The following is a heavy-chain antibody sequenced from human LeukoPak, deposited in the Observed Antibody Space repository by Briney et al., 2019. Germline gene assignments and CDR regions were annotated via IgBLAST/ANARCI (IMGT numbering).Heavy chain of an antibody. CDR1: GFTFSSYG. CDR3: AKDSDYDILTGYYNPFDY. CDR2: IRYDGSNK. D-gene: IGHD3-9*01. V-gene: IGHV3-30*02. J-gene: IGHJ4*02. Sequence: QPGGSLRLSCAASGFTFSSYGMHWVRQAPGKGLEWVAFIRYDGSNKYYADSVKGRFTISRDNSKNTLYLQMNSLRAEATAVYYCAKDSDYDILTGYYNPFDYWGQGTLVTVSS.